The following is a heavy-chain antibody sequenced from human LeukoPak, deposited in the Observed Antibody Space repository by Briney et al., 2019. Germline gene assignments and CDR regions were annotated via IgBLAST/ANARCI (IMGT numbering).Heavy chain of an antibody. CDR1: GFTFGSYA. CDR3: AEALVATITDFDY. CDR2: ITGGGGNT. Sequence: PGGSLRLSCAASGFTFGSYAMSWVRQAPGKGLEWVSAITGGGGNTYYADSVKGRFTISRDNSKNTLCLQMNTLRAEDSALYYCAEALVATITDFDYWGQGTLVTVSS. J-gene: IGHJ4*02. V-gene: IGHV3-23*01. D-gene: IGHD5-12*01.